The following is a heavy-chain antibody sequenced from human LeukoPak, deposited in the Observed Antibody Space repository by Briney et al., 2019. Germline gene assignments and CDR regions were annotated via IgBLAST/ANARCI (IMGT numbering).Heavy chain of an antibody. CDR2: IYSGGST. J-gene: IGHJ4*02. CDR1: GFTVSSNY. CDR3: ARSDCGGGRCYYFDY. Sequence: GGSLRLSCTASGFTVSSNYMSWVPQAPGQGLEWVSVIYSGGSTYYADSVKGRFTISRDNSETTLYLQMNSLRAEDTAVYYCARSDCGGGRCYYFDYWGQGTLVTVSS. V-gene: IGHV3-53*01. D-gene: IGHD2-15*01.